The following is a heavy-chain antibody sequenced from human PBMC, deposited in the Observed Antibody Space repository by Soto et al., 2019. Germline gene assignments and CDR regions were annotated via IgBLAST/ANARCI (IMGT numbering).Heavy chain of an antibody. V-gene: IGHV3-30-3*01. CDR3: ARAGCDGGSCYTLVGLRYGMDV. J-gene: IGHJ6*02. CDR2: ISYDGNNK. CDR1: GFTFSSYA. Sequence: QVQLVESGGGVVQPGRSLRLSCAASGFTFSSYAMYWVRQAPGKGLEWVAVISYDGNNKYYADSVKGRFTISRDNSKXTVXXQXHSVRAEDMAVYYCARAGCDGGSCYTLVGLRYGMDVWGQGTTVTVSS. D-gene: IGHD2-15*01.